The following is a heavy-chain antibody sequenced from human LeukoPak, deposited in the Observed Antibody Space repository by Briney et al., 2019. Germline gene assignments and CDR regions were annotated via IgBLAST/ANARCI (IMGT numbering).Heavy chain of an antibody. CDR1: GFTFSSYG. D-gene: IGHD3-22*01. J-gene: IGHJ4*02. CDR2: IRYDGSNK. Sequence: GGSLRLSCAASGFTFSSYGMHWVRQAPGKGLEWVAFIRYDGSNKYYADSVKGRFTISRDNSKNTLYLQMNSLRAEDTAVYYCARDYYDSSGYYYSPSYWGQGTLVTVSS. V-gene: IGHV3-30*02. CDR3: ARDYYDSSGYYYSPSY.